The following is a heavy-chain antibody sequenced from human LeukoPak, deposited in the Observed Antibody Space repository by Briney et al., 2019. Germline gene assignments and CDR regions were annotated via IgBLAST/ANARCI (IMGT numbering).Heavy chain of an antibody. CDR1: GYTFTSYG. CDR3: ARDYYDFWSGYLSLKNLNYYGMDV. CDR2: ISAYNGNT. J-gene: IGHJ6*02. V-gene: IGHV1-18*01. Sequence: GASVKVSCKASGYTFTSYGISWVRQAPGQGLEWMGWISAYNGNTNYAQKLQGRVTMTTDTSTSTAYMELRSLRSDDTAVYYCARDYYDFWSGYLSLKNLNYYGMDVWGQGTTVTVSS. D-gene: IGHD3-3*01.